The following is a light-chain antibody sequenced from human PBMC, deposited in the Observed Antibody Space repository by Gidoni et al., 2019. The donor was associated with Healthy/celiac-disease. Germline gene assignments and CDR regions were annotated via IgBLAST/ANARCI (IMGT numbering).Light chain of an antibody. Sequence: DIVMSQSPDSLAVSLGERATINCKSSQRVLYSSNNKNYLAWYQQKPGQPPKLLIYWASTRGSGVPVRFSGSGSGTDFTLTIRSLQAEDVAVYYCQQYYSTPPYTFXXXTKLEIK. CDR3: QQYYSTPPYT. V-gene: IGKV4-1*01. CDR2: WAS. J-gene: IGKJ2*01. CDR1: QRVLYSSNNKNY.